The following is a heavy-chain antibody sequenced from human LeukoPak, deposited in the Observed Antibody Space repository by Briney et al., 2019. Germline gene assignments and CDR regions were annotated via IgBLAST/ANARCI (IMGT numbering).Heavy chain of an antibody. Sequence: PSETLSLTCTVSGGSILSSSYFWGWIRQPPGKGLEWIGNIYYSGTTYYNPSLKTRVTISVDMSKSQFSLKLKSVTAADTAVYYCAVYSSSFDYWGQGTLVTVSS. CDR2: IYYSGTT. CDR1: GGSILSSSYF. J-gene: IGHJ4*02. V-gene: IGHV4-39*01. CDR3: AVYSSSFDY. D-gene: IGHD6-19*01.